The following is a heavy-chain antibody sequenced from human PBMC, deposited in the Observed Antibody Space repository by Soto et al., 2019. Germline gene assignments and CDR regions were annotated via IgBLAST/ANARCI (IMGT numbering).Heavy chain of an antibody. CDR3: ARQLGLWQPLDY. V-gene: IGHV4-59*01. CDR2: IYYSGNT. J-gene: IGHJ4*02. D-gene: IGHD1-1*01. Sequence: SETLSLTCIVSGGSMIDYYWSWIRQSPGKGPEWIGYIYYSGNTNYNPSLKSRVTISVDMPKSLFSLKLNSVTAADTAVYYCARQLGLWQPLDYWGRGTLVTVSS. CDR1: GGSMIDYY.